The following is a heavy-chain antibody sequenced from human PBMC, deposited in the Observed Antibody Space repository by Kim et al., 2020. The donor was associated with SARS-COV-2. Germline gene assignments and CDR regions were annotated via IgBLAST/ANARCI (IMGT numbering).Heavy chain of an antibody. CDR1: GFNFNSYS. Sequence: GGSLRLSCTVSGFNFNSYSMNWVRQAPGKGLEWVSYISSSSNTVYYAGSVRGRFTISRDNAKNSLFLQMNILRDEDTAVYYCARCPLSMTMVRGMITTTLFYSYNMDAWGQGTTVTVSS. CDR3: ARCPLSMTMVRGMITTTLFYSYNMDA. CDR2: ISSSSNTV. D-gene: IGHD3-10*01. J-gene: IGHJ6*02. V-gene: IGHV3-48*02.